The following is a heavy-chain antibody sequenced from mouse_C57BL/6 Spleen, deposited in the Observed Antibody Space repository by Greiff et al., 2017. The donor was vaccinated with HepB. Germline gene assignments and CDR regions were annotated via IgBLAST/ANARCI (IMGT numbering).Heavy chain of an antibody. J-gene: IGHJ4*01. CDR2: IYPSDSET. D-gene: IGHD1-1*01. V-gene: IGHV1-61*01. CDR3: ARSGTTVVGAMDY. Sequence: QVQLKQPGAELVRPGSSVKLSCKASGYTFTSYWMDWVKQRPGQGLEWIGNIYPSDSETHYNQKFKDKATLTVDKSSSTAYMQLSSLTSEDSAVYYCARSGTTVVGAMDYWGQGTSVTVSS. CDR1: GYTFTSYW.